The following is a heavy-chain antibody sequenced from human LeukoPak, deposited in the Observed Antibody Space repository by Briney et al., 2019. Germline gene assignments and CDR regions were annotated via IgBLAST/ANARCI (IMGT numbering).Heavy chain of an antibody. V-gene: IGHV5-51*01. D-gene: IGHD1-26*01. CDR2: IYPGDSDS. CDR3: ARLPSGATYYADY. Sequence: GESLKISCQGSGYSFATYWIGWVRQMPGKGLEWIGIIYPGDSDSRYSPSFQGQVIISVDKSISTVYLQWSSLRASDTAMYYCARLPSGATYYADYRGQGTLVTVSS. CDR1: GYSFATYW. J-gene: IGHJ4*02.